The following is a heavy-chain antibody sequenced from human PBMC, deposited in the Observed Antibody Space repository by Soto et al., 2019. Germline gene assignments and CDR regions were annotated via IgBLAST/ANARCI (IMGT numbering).Heavy chain of an antibody. V-gene: IGHV3-23*01. CDR2: ISGSGGST. Sequence: EVQLLESGGGLVQPGGSLRLSCAASGFTFSSYAMSWFRQAPGKGLEGVSAISGSGGSTYYADSVKGRFTISRDNSKNTLYLQMKSMRAADTAVYYWAKDPGPPIAEACYYFDYWGQGTLVTVSS. CDR3: AKDPGPPIAEACYYFDY. J-gene: IGHJ4*02. CDR1: GFTFSSYA. D-gene: IGHD6-13*01.